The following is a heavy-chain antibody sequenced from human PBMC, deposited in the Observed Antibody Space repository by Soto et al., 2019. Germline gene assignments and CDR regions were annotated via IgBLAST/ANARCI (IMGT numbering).Heavy chain of an antibody. Sequence: GRALRLSYAASGCTFSSCTMNWCRQAPGKGLEWVSYITSSSSTMYYGDSVKGRFTISRDNAKNSLYLQMNNLSDEDRAVCYCVRGGVEARPVYYYGMDVWGQGTTVTVSS. CDR2: ITSSSSTM. D-gene: IGHD6-6*01. CDR1: GCTFSSCT. J-gene: IGHJ6*02. CDR3: VRGGVEARPVYYYGMDV. V-gene: IGHV3-48*02.